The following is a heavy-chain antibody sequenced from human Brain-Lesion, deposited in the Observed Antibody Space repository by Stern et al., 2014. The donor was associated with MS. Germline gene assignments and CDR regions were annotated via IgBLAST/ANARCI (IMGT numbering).Heavy chain of an antibody. J-gene: IGHJ4*02. Sequence: VQLVESGAEVKKTGASVKVSCKASGYTFSSYDITWVRQASGHGLEWMGWMNPYSGNTGYAQKFKGRVSMTSDPSISTVYMELTSLTSDDTAVYFCARAVRNQLLSEYWGQGTLVTVSS. CDR3: ARAVRNQLLSEY. CDR1: GYTFSSYD. CDR2: MNPYSGNT. D-gene: IGHD2-2*01. V-gene: IGHV1-8*01.